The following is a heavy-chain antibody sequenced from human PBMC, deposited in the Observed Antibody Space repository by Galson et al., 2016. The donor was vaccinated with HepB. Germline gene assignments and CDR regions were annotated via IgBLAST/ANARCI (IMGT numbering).Heavy chain of an antibody. CDR1: GYILTGYY. V-gene: IGHV1-2*02. D-gene: IGHD1-26*01. CDR2: IDPRSGGT. J-gene: IGHJ4*02. Sequence: SVKVSCKASGYILTGYYVHWVRPAPGQGLEWMGWIDPRSGGTIYAENFQGRVTMTRDTSINTAYMELSRLRSADTAVYYCARLRRIVTTGSWSSPSYFDYWGQRTLVTVSS. CDR3: ARLRRIVTTGSWSSPSYFDY.